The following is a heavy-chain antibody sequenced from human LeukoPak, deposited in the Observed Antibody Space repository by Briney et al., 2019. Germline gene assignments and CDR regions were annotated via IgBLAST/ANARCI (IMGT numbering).Heavy chain of an antibody. CDR1: GFTFSSYW. J-gene: IGHJ3*02. CDR3: ARTSRSSAFDI. V-gene: IGHV3-74*01. CDR2: INSGGSST. Sequence: GGPLRLSCAASGFTFSSYWMHWVRQAPGKGLVWVSRINSGGSSTRYADSVKGRFTISRDNAKNTLYLQMNSLRAEDTAVYYCARTSRSSAFDIWGQGTIVTVSS.